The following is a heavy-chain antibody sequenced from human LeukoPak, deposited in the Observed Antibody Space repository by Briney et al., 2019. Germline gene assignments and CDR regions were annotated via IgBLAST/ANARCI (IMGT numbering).Heavy chain of an antibody. D-gene: IGHD3-16*02. CDR2: ISYDGSNK. V-gene: IGHV3-30*18. CDR3: AKREIRIMITFGGVIGDFDY. CDR1: GFTFSSYG. J-gene: IGHJ4*02. Sequence: GGSLRLSCAASGFTFSSYGMHWVRQAPGKGLEWVAVISYDGSNKYYADSVKGRFTISRDNSKNTLYLQMNSLRAEDTAVYYCAKREIRIMITFGGVIGDFDYWGQGTLVTVSS.